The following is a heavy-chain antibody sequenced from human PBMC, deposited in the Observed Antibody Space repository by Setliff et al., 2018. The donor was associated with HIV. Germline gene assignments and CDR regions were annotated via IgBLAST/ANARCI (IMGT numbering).Heavy chain of an antibody. CDR2: IWFDGTKQ. V-gene: IGHV3-33*01. CDR3: ARDISYGSNWPDY. D-gene: IGHD6-19*01. J-gene: IGHJ4*02. CDR1: GFSLSSYE. Sequence: GGSLRLSCAASGFSLSSYEMHWLRRAPGKGLEWVALIWFDGTKQFYTDSVKGRFTISRDSSTLYLQMNSLRVEDTAVYYCARDISYGSNWPDYWGQGTLVTVSS.